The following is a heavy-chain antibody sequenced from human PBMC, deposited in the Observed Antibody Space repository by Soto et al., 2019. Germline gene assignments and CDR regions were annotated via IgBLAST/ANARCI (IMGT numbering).Heavy chain of an antibody. Sequence: GGSLRLSCAASGFTFDDYAMHWVRQAPGKGLEWVSGISWNSGSIGYADSVKGRFTISRDNAKNSLYLQMNSLRAEDTALYYCVWAGIAVAGTDYWGQGTLVTVSS. CDR2: ISWNSGSI. D-gene: IGHD6-19*01. CDR1: GFTFDDYA. V-gene: IGHV3-9*01. J-gene: IGHJ4*02. CDR3: VWAGIAVAGTDY.